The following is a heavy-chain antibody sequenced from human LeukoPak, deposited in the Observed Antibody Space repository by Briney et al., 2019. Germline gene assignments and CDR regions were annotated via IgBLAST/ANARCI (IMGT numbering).Heavy chain of an antibody. V-gene: IGHV7-4-1*02. D-gene: IGHD3-22*01. CDR3: ARDRAGLDSSGYGPNFDY. Sequence: ASVKVSCKASGYTFTSYAMNWVRQAPGQGLEWMGWINTNTGNPTYAQGFTGRFVFSLDTSVSTAYLQISSLKAEDTAVYYCARDRAGLDSSGYGPNFDYWGQGTLVTVSS. CDR1: GYTFTSYA. J-gene: IGHJ4*02. CDR2: INTNTGNP.